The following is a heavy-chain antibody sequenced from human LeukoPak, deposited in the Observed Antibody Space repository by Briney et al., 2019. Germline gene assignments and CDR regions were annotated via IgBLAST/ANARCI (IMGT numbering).Heavy chain of an antibody. CDR1: GSTFSSYG. D-gene: IGHD1-26*01. CDR2: IWNDGTNK. CDR3: ARGIVGYYPDYFDY. J-gene: IGHJ4*02. Sequence: GGSLRLSCAASGSTFSSYGMHWVRQAPGKGLEWVAVIWNDGTNKYYADSVKGRFTISRDNSKNTLYLQMNSLRAEDTAVYYCARGIVGYYPDYFDYWGQGTLVTVSS. V-gene: IGHV3-33*01.